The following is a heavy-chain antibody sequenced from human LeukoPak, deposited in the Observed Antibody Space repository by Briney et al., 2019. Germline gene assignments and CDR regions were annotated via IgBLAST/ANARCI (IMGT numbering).Heavy chain of an antibody. Sequence: GGSLRLSCVTSGFNFTDSRMTWVRQAPGKGLQWVANVNRDGTEKHFLDSVEGRFTISRDNAKKSLYLQMSSLRPQDTAVYFCVRGDWYFESWGQGTLVTVSS. CDR2: VNRDGTEK. J-gene: IGHJ4*02. D-gene: IGHD2-21*01. CDR3: VRGDWYFES. V-gene: IGHV3-7*04. CDR1: GFNFTDSR.